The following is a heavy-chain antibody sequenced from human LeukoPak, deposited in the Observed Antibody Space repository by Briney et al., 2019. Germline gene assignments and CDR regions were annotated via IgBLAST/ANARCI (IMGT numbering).Heavy chain of an antibody. D-gene: IGHD2-2*03. CDR1: GFALTDYY. CDR3: VRNGYCDNTSCYAWFDP. J-gene: IGHJ5*02. CDR2: IIPHSGGT. Sequence: ASVKVSCKASGFALTDYYIHWMRQAPGQGLEWMGWIIPHSGGTNYAQNFQGRVTLTTDTSISTAYMELSSLRSDDTAVYYCVRNGYCDNTSCYAWFDPWGQGTLVTVSS. V-gene: IGHV1-2*02.